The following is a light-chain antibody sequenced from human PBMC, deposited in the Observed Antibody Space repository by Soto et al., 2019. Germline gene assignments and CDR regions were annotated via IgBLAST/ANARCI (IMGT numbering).Light chain of an antibody. V-gene: IGLV2-14*01. J-gene: IGLJ3*02. CDR1: SSDVGRYNY. CDR3: TSYTSSSTLV. CDR2: EVS. Sequence: SALTQPASVSGSPGQSITISCTGTSSDVGRYNYVSWYQQHPGKAPKLMIYEVSNRPSGVSNRFSASKSGNTASLTISGLQAEDEADYYCTSYTSSSTLVFGGGTQLTVL.